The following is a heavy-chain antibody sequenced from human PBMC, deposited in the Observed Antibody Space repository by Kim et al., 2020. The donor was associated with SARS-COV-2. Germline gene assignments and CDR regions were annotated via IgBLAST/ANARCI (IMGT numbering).Heavy chain of an antibody. CDR2: INANNGYT. J-gene: IGHJ4*01. Sequence: ASVKVSCKASGYTFTTYGIGWVRQAPGQGLEWMAWINANNGYTNYAQKFQGRVTVTTDTPTTTGYLELSSLTLDDTAVYFCARAPKGGHDNWGQGPLIIV. V-gene: IGHV1-18*01. CDR3: ARAPKGGHDN. D-gene: IGHD3-16*01. CDR1: GYTFTTYG.